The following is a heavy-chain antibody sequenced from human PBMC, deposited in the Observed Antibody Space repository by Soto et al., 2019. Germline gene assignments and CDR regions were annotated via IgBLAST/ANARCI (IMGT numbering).Heavy chain of an antibody. CDR1: GGSISSGVYS. V-gene: IGHV4-30-2*01. CDR3: VRSSIAPRLFMYPFDY. Sequence: PSETLSLTCAVSGGSISSGVYSYSWIRQPPGKGLEWIGYIYHSGSTYYNPSLKSRVTISMDTSKNQVSLRLSSVTAADTAVYYCVRSSIAPRLFMYPFDYWGQGTLVTVSS. J-gene: IGHJ4*02. CDR2: IYHSGST. D-gene: IGHD6-6*01.